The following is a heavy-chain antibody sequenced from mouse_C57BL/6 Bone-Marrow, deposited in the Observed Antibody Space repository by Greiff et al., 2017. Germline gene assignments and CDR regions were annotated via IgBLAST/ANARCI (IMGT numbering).Heavy chain of an antibody. J-gene: IGHJ3*01. D-gene: IGHD1-1*01. CDR3: TTWGYYGSSYAFAY. CDR2: IDPENGDT. Sequence: EVKLVESGAELVRPGASVKLSCTASGFNIKDDYMHWVKQRPEQGLEWIGWIDPENGDTEYASKFQGKATITADTSSNTAYLQLSSLTSEDTAVYYCTTWGYYGSSYAFAYWGQGTLVTVSA. V-gene: IGHV14-4*01. CDR1: GFNIKDDY.